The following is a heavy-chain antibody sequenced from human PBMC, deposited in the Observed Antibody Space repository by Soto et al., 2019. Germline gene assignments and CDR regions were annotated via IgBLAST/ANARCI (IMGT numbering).Heavy chain of an antibody. J-gene: IGHJ6*03. V-gene: IGHV3-33*01. D-gene: IGHD3-9*01. CDR2: IWYDGSNK. CDR3: ARGLRYFDNYYMDV. CDR1: GFTFSSYG. Sequence: GGSLRLSCAASGFTFSSYGMHWVRQAPGKGLEWVAVIWYDGSNKYYADSVKGRFTISRDNSKNTLYLQMNSLRAEDTAVYYCARGLRYFDNYYMDVWGKGTTVTVSS.